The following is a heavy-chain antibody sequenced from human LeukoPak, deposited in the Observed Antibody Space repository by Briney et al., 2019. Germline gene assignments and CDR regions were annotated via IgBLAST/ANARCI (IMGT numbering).Heavy chain of an antibody. CDR3: ARSSNYYGSVIPV. V-gene: IGHV4-59*01. J-gene: IGHJ4*02. D-gene: IGHD3-10*01. Sequence: SETLSLPCTVSGGSISSYYWSWARQPPGQGLEWIGYIYYTGCTNYNPSLKSRVTISVDTSKKQYSLKLNSVTAADTAVYYCARSSNYYGSVIPVWGQGSLVTVSS. CDR2: IYYTGCT. CDR1: GGSISSYY.